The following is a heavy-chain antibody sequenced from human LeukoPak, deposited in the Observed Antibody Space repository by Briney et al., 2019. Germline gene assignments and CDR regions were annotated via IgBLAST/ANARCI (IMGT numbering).Heavy chain of an antibody. Sequence: PSETLSLTCTVSGGSISSSSYYWGWIRQPPGKGLEWIGSIYYSGSTYYNPSLKSRVTISVDTSKNQFSLKLSSVTAADTAVYYCARQWTVVVPAAIAGVLNWFDPWGQGTLVTVSS. D-gene: IGHD2-2*01. CDR1: GGSISSSSYY. CDR2: IYYSGST. V-gene: IGHV4-39*01. CDR3: ARQWTVVVPAAIAGVLNWFDP. J-gene: IGHJ5*02.